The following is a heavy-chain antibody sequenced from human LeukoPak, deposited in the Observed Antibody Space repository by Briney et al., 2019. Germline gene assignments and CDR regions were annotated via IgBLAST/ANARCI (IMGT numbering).Heavy chain of an antibody. Sequence: GASVKVSCKASGYTFTSYYMHWVRQAPGQGLEWMGWINSNSGGTNYAQKFQGRVTMTRDTSISTAYMELSRLRSDDTAVYYCARDMTAAGTGYFDLWGRGTLVTVSS. V-gene: IGHV1-2*02. D-gene: IGHD6-13*01. CDR3: ARDMTAAGTGYFDL. CDR1: GYTFTSYY. J-gene: IGHJ2*01. CDR2: INSNSGGT.